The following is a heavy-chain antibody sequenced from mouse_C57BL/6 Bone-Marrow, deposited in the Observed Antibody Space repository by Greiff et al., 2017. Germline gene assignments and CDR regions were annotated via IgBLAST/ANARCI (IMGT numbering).Heavy chain of an antibody. D-gene: IGHD1-1*01. CDR1: GFTFSDYG. J-gene: IGHJ4*01. Sequence: EVQGVESGGGLVQPGGSLKLSCAASGFTFSDYGMAWVRQAPRKGPEWVAFISNLAYSIYYADTVTGRFTLSRENAKNTLYLEMSSLRSEDTAMYYCARLNYGNAMDYWGQGTSVTVSS. CDR3: ARLNYGNAMDY. V-gene: IGHV5-15*01. CDR2: ISNLAYSI.